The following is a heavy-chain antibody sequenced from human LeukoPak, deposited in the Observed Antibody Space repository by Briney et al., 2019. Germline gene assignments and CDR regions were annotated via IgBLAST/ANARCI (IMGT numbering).Heavy chain of an antibody. CDR3: ARDSPYGSGSYYNVFDY. J-gene: IGHJ4*02. CDR2: IYHSGST. V-gene: IGHV4-4*02. CDR1: GGSISSSNW. D-gene: IGHD3-10*01. Sequence: SGTLSLTCAVSGGSISSSNWWSWIRQPPGKGLEWIGEIYHSGSTNYNPSLKSRVTISVDKSKTQFSLKLSSVTAADTAVYYCARDSPYGSGSYYNVFDYWGQGTLVTVSS.